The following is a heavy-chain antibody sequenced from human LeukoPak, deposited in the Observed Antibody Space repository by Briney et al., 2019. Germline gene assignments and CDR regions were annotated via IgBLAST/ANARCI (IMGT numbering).Heavy chain of an antibody. J-gene: IGHJ6*03. D-gene: IGHD2-8*01. V-gene: IGHV3-66*01. CDR1: EFSVGSNY. CDR3: AKDRCSNGIGCLYYYMDV. Sequence: GGSLRLSCAASEFSVGSNYMTWVRQAPGKGLEWVSLIYSGGSTYYADSVKGRFAISRDNSKNTLYLQMNSLRAEDTAVYYCAKDRCSNGIGCLYYYMDVWGKGTTVTISS. CDR2: IYSGGST.